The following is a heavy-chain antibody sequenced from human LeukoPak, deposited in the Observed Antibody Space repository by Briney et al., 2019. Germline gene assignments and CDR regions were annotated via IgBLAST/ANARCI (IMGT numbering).Heavy chain of an antibody. V-gene: IGHV4-34*01. D-gene: IGHD3/OR15-3a*01. Sequence: PSETLSLTCAVYGGSFSGYYWSWIRQPPGKGLEWIGEINHSGSTNYNPSLKSRVTISVDTSKNQFSLKLSSVTAADTAVYYCARCVLMTGYYTRWFDPWGQGTLVTVSS. CDR3: ARCVLMTGYYTRWFDP. J-gene: IGHJ5*02. CDR1: GGSFSGYY. CDR2: INHSGST.